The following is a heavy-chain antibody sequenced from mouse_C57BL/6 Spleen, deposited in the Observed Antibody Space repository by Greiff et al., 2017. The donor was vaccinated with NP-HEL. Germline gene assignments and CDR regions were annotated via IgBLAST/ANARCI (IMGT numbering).Heavy chain of an antibody. CDR1: GFTFSSYG. Sequence: EVKVVESGGDLVKPGGSLKLSCAASGFTFSSYGMSWVRQTPDKRLEWVATISSGGSYTYYPDSVTGRFTISRDNAKNTLYLQMSSLKSEDTAMYYCARSVITTRGFDYGGQGTTLTVSS. CDR3: ARSVITTRGFDY. V-gene: IGHV5-6*01. CDR2: ISSGGSYT. J-gene: IGHJ2*01. D-gene: IGHD1-1*01.